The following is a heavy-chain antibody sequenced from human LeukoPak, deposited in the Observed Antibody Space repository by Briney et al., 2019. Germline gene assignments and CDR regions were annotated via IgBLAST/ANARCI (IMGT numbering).Heavy chain of an antibody. V-gene: IGHV3-33*03. CDR3: ARGVGATFFDY. Sequence: GGSLRLSCAASGFTFSSYGMHWVRQAPGKGLEWVAVIWYDGSNKYYADSVKGRFTISRDNAKNSLYLQMNSLRAEDTAVYYCARGVGATFFDYWGQGTLVTVSS. D-gene: IGHD1-26*01. CDR1: GFTFSSYG. CDR2: IWYDGSNK. J-gene: IGHJ4*02.